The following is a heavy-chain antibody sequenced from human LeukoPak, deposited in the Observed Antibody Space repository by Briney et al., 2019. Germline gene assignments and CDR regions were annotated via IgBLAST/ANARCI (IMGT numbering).Heavy chain of an antibody. CDR1: GYTFTSYD. Sequence: ASVKVSCKASGYTFTSYDINWVRQATGQGLEWMGWMNPNSGNTGYAQKFQGRVTITRNTSISTAYMELSSLRAEDMAVYYCARGSRNHYDGSGYYSYWGQGTLVTVSS. J-gene: IGHJ4*02. CDR3: ARGSRNHYDGSGYYSY. CDR2: MNPNSGNT. V-gene: IGHV1-8*03. D-gene: IGHD3-22*01.